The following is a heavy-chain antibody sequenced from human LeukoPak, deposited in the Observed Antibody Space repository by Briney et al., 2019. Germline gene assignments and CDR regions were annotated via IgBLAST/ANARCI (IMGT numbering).Heavy chain of an antibody. CDR3: AHSDPYDILTGYSFDY. CDR1: GFSLSTSGVG. D-gene: IGHD3-9*01. J-gene: IGHJ4*02. Sequence: ESGPTLVNPTQTLTLTCTFSGFSLSTSGVGVGWIRQPPGKALEWLALIYWDDDKRYSPSLKSRLTITKDTSKNQVVLTMTNMDPVDTATYYCAHSDPYDILTGYSFDYWGQGTLVTVSS. CDR2: IYWDDDK. V-gene: IGHV2-5*02.